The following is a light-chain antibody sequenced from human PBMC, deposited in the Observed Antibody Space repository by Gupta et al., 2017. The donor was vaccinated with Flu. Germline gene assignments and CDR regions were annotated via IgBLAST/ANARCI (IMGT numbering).Light chain of an antibody. Sequence: SYELTQPPSVSVSPGQTATITCSGDKLEDRYVCWYQQKPGQSPVLVIHQDSKRPSGTPERISGSNSGNTATLTISVTQAMDEADYYCQAWDTRTAVFGGGTKLTVL. V-gene: IGLV3-1*01. CDR2: QDS. J-gene: IGLJ2*01. CDR3: QAWDTRTAV. CDR1: KLEDRY.